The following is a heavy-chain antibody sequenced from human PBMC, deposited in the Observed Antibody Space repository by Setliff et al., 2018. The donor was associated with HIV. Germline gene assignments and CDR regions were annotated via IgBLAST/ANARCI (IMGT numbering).Heavy chain of an antibody. J-gene: IGHJ4*02. V-gene: IGHV1-18*01. CDR1: GYTLRRHG. CDR2: ISTYNGNT. Sequence: ASVKVSCKASGYTLRRHGISWVRQAPGQGLEWMGWISTYNGNTNYAQKLQGRVTMTTDTSTTTAYMELRSLRSEDTAVYYCARLDVDIAMAPDYWGQGMLVTVSS. CDR3: ARLDVDIAMAPDY. D-gene: IGHD5-18*01.